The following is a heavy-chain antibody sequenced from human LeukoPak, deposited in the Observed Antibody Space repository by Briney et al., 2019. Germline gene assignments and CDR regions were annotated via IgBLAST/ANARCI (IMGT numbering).Heavy chain of an antibody. CDR1: SGAISTSHW. Sequence: SETLSLTCTVSSGAISTSHWLSWVRQPPGKGLEWIGYIYHSGSTYYNPSLKSRVTISVDRSKNQFSLKLSSVTAADTAVYYCASTYSSSWYPGAPYYFDYWGQGTLVTVSS. CDR3: ASTYSSSWYPGAPYYFDY. V-gene: IGHV4-4*02. D-gene: IGHD6-13*01. CDR2: IYHSGST. J-gene: IGHJ4*02.